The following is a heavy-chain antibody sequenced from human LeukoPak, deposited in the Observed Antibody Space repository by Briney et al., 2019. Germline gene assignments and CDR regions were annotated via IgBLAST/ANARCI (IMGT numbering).Heavy chain of an antibody. J-gene: IGHJ4*02. V-gene: IGHV4-61*01. CDR1: GGSISSSSYY. Sequence: KSSETLSLTCTVSGGSISSSSYYWSWIRQPPGKGLEWIGYIYYSGSTNYNPSLKSRVTISVDTPKNQFSLKLSSVTAADTAVYYCANGYSSGWYANWGQGTLVTVSS. CDR3: ANGYSSGWYAN. CDR2: IYYSGST. D-gene: IGHD6-19*01.